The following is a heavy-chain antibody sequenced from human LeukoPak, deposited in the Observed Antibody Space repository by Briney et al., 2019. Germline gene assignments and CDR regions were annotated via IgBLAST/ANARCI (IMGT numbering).Heavy chain of an antibody. CDR2: IKEDGSEK. D-gene: IGHD3-22*01. CDR1: GFTFSRYW. V-gene: IGHV3-7*01. Sequence: GGSLRLSCAASGFTFSRYWMTWVRQAPGEGLEWVANIKEDGSEKNYVDSVEGRFTISRDNAKNSLYLQINSLRADDTAVYYCARYYYNDNGYSEDAFDIWGQGTMVTVSS. CDR3: ARYYYNDNGYSEDAFDI. J-gene: IGHJ3*02.